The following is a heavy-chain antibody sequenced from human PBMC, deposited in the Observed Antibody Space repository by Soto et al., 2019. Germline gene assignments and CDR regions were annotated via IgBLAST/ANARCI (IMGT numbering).Heavy chain of an antibody. CDR2: IDSSRSYI. CDR3: ARGQGMAAGNWGGAHFDH. CDR1: GFTFRSYS. D-gene: IGHD6-13*01. Sequence: KPGGSLRLSCEVSGFTFRSYSMNWVRQAPGKGLEWVSSIDSSRSYIYYADSVKGRFTISRDNAKNSLYLEMDSLRAEDTAVYYCARGQGMAAGNWGGAHFDHWGQGTLVTVSS. J-gene: IGHJ4*02. V-gene: IGHV3-21*01.